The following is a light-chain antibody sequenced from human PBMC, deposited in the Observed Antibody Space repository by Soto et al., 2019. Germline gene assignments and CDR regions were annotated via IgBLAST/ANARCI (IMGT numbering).Light chain of an antibody. CDR2: DTS. Sequence: DIVMTQSPATLSVSPGERATLSCRASQSVSSNLAWYQQKPGQAPRLLIYDTSDRASGIPARFSGSGSGTDFTLTISSLEPEDFAVFYCQQRSVWPWTFGQGTKVDIK. V-gene: IGKV3-11*01. CDR1: QSVSSN. CDR3: QQRSVWPWT. J-gene: IGKJ1*01.